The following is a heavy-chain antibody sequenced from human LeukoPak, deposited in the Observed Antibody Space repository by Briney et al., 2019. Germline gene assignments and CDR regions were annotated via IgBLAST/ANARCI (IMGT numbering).Heavy chain of an antibody. V-gene: IGHV1-69*05. CDR1: GGTFSSYA. CDR2: IIPIFGTA. D-gene: IGHD3-3*01. CDR3: ARGARDLRFWGTGGY. Sequence: SVKVSCKASGGTFSSYAISWVRQAPGQGLEWMGGIIPIFGTANYAQKSQGRVTITTDESTSTACRELGSVRSEDTAVYYCARGARDLRFWGTGGYWGQGTLVTVSS. J-gene: IGHJ4*02.